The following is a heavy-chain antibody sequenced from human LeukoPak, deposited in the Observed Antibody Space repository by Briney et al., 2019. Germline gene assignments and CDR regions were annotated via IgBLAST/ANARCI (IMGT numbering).Heavy chain of an antibody. CDR2: MNPNSGNT. Sequence: GASVKVSCKASGYTFTSYAMNWVRQAPGQGLEWMGWMNPNSGNTGYAQKFQGRVTMTRNTSISTAYMELSSLRSEDTAVYYCARADLGYRGQNNYDYWGQGTLVTVSS. CDR3: ARADLGYRGQNNYDY. CDR1: GYTFTSYA. V-gene: IGHV1-8*02. D-gene: IGHD3-16*01. J-gene: IGHJ4*02.